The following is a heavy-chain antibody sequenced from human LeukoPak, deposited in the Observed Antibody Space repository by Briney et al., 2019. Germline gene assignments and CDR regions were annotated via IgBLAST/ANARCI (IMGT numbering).Heavy chain of an antibody. CDR2: INPNSGGT. V-gene: IGHV1-2*04. CDR1: GYTLTELS. CDR3: ARSNYYDSSGYYIWFDP. D-gene: IGHD3-22*01. Sequence: ASVKVSCKVSGYTLTELSMHWVRQAPGQGLEWMGWINPNSGGTNYAQKFQGWVTMTRDTSISTAYMELSRLRSDDTAVYYCARSNYYDSSGYYIWFDPWGQGTLVTVSS. J-gene: IGHJ5*02.